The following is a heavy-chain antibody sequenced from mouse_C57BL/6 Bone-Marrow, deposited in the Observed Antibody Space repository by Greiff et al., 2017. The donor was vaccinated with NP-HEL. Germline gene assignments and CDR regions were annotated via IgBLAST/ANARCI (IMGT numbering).Heavy chain of an antibody. CDR1: GFTFSDYY. D-gene: IGHD2-4*01. CDR2: INYDGSST. Sequence: EVKVEESEGGLVQPGSSMKLSCTASGFTFSDYYMAWVRQVPEKGLEWVANINYDGSSTYYLDSLKSRFIISRDNAKNILYLQMRSLKSEDTATYYCAREGGLRRRTYAMDYGGQGTSVTVSS. J-gene: IGHJ4*01. CDR3: AREGGLRRRTYAMDY. V-gene: IGHV5-16*01.